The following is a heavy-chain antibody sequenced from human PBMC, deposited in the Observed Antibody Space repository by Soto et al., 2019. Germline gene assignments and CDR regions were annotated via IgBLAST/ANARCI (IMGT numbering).Heavy chain of an antibody. J-gene: IGHJ4*02. D-gene: IGHD3-22*01. CDR1: GGSMSSYY. CDR3: AGRDYYDSSGFDY. V-gene: IGHV4-59*01. CDR2: IYYSGST. Sequence: SETLSLTCTVSGGSMSSYYWSWIRQPPGEGLEWIGYIYYSGSTNYNPSIKSRVTISVDTSKNQISLKLSSVTAADTAVYYCAGRDYYDSSGFDYWGQGTLVTVSS.